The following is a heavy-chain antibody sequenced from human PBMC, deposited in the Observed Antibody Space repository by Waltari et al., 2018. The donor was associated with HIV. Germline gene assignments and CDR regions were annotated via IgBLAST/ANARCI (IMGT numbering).Heavy chain of an antibody. D-gene: IGHD1-26*01. J-gene: IGHJ6*02. CDR1: GYTFTSYD. CDR2: MNPNSGNT. Sequence: QVQLVQSGAEVKKPGASVKVSCKASGYTFTSYDINWVRQATGQGLEWMGWMNPNSGNTGYAQKFQGRVTMTRNTSISTAYMELSSLRSDTAGYYCARGLGRINSGSYKSDGMDVWGQGTTVTVSS. CDR3: ARGLGRINSGSYKSDGMDV. V-gene: IGHV1-8*01.